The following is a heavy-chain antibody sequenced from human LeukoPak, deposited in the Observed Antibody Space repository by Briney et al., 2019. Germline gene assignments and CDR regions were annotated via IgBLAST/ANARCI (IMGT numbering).Heavy chain of an antibody. Sequence: GSLRLSCAASGFPFSNYAMTWVRQAPGRGLEWVSAIFHSGDSTFYADSVKGRFTVSRDNSQNTLYLQMNGLRAEDTAIYYCAKDPNAKTSVTTGWDSWGQGTLVTVSS. CDR3: AKDPNAKTSVTTGWDS. CDR1: GFPFSNYA. D-gene: IGHD4-17*01. V-gene: IGHV3-23*01. CDR2: IFHSGDST. J-gene: IGHJ4*02.